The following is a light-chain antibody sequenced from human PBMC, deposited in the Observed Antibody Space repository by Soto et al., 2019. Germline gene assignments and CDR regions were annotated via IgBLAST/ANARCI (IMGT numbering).Light chain of an antibody. V-gene: IGLV4-60*03. J-gene: IGLJ3*02. CDR2: LEGSGIY. CDR1: SGHSSYI. CDR3: ETWDSDTWV. Sequence: QAVVTQSSSTSASLGSSVKLTCTLSSGHSSYIIAWHQQRPGEAPRYLMKLEGSGIYNKGSGVPDRFSGSSSGADRYLTISNLQSEDEAAYYCETWDSDTWVFGGGTKLTVL.